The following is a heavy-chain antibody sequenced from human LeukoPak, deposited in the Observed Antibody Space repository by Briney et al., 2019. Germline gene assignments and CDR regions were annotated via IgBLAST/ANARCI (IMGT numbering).Heavy chain of an antibody. J-gene: IGHJ4*02. Sequence: PGGSLRLSCAASGFTFSNYAMHWVRQAPGKGLEWVAVMSYDGSNKYYADSVKGRFTISRDNSKNTLYLQMNSLRADDTAVYYCARDEVGAFIVVAGTLDYWGQGTLVTVSS. CDR3: ARDEVGAFIVVAGTLDY. CDR2: MSYDGSNK. D-gene: IGHD6-19*01. CDR1: GFTFSNYA. V-gene: IGHV3-30-3*01.